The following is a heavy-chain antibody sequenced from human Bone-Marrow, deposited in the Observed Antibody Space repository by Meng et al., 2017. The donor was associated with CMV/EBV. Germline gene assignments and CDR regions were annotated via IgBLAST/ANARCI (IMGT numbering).Heavy chain of an antibody. CDR1: GFTFSNAW. D-gene: IGHD4-11*01. CDR3: TILQYPTAGAFDI. J-gene: IGHJ3*02. Sequence: GESLKISCAASGFTFSNAWMSWVRQAPGKGLEWVGFIRSKAYGGTTEYAASVKGRFTISRDDSKSIAYLQMNSLKTEDTAVYYCTILQYPTAGAFDIWGQGTMVTVSS. V-gene: IGHV3-49*04. CDR2: IRSKAYGGTT.